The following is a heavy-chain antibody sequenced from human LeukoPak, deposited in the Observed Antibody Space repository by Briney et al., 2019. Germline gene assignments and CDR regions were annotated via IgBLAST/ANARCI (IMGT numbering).Heavy chain of an antibody. CDR3: ARDYVVVVAATVPYYGMDV. CDR2: INPNSGGT. J-gene: IGHJ6*02. D-gene: IGHD2-15*01. V-gene: IGHV1-2*02. CDR1: GYTFTGYY. Sequence: ASVKVSCKASGYTFTGYYMHWVRQAPGQGLGWMGWINPNSGGTNYAQKFQGRVTMTRDTSISTAYMELSRLRSDDTAAYYCARDYVVVVAATVPYYGMDVWGQGTTATVSS.